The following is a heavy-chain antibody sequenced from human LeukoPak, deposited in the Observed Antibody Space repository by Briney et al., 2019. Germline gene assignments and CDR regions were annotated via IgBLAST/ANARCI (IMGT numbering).Heavy chain of an antibody. CDR2: IYYSGST. D-gene: IGHD5-18*01. J-gene: IGHJ4*02. Sequence: SQTLSLTCTVSGGSISSGDYYWSWIRQPPGKGLGWIGYIYYSGSTYYNLSLKSRVTISVDTSKNQFSLKLSSVTAADTAVYYCAREVRGYSYGYFDYWGQGTLVTVSS. CDR1: GGSISSGDYY. CDR3: AREVRGYSYGYFDY. V-gene: IGHV4-30-4*01.